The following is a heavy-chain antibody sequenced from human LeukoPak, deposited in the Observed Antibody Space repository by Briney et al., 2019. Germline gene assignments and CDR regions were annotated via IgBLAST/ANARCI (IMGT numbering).Heavy chain of an antibody. V-gene: IGHV4-39*07. J-gene: IGHJ4*02. CDR2: IYYSGST. CDR1: GGSISSSSYY. Sequence: PSETLSLTCTVSGGSISSSSYYWGWIRQPPGKGLEWIGSIYYSGSTYYNPSLKSRVTISVDTSKNQFSLKLSSVTAADTAVYYCAREGDIMITFGGVIARTPFDYWGQGTWSPSPQ. D-gene: IGHD3-16*02. CDR3: AREGDIMITFGGVIARTPFDY.